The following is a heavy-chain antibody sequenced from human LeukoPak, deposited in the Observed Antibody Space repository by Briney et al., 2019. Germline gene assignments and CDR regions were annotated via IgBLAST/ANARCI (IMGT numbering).Heavy chain of an antibody. D-gene: IGHD3-22*01. CDR2: INPDGSTT. V-gene: IGHV3-74*01. Sequence: GGSLRLSCVASGFTFSSYWMHWVRQDPRKGLEWVSRINPDGSTTTYADSVKGRFTISRDNAKNTLYLQMNSLRAEDTAMYYCARVLSGSWDWFDPWGQGTLVTVSS. CDR3: ARVLSGSWDWFDP. CDR1: GFTFSSYW. J-gene: IGHJ5*02.